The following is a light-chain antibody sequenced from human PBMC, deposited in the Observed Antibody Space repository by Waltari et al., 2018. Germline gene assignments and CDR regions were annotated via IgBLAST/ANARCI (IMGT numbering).Light chain of an antibody. CDR2: KND. CDR3: ATWDDSLNSWV. Sequence: QPVLTLPPSASGTPGQVVSFSCSGSSSTVGNNFFYWYQQLPGTAPKLLIYKNDQRPSGVPDRFFGSKSGTSASLVISGLRSEDEGHYTCATWDDSLNSWVFGGGTKLTIL. J-gene: IGLJ3*02. V-gene: IGLV1-47*01. CDR1: SSTVGNNF.